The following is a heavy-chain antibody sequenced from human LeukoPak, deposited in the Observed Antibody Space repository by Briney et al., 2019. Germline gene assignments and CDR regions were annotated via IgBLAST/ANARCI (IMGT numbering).Heavy chain of an antibody. V-gene: IGHV3-7*01. D-gene: IGHD6-13*01. CDR2: IKQDGSEK. CDR3: AKDGSSSWYDYFDY. Sequence: GSLRLSFAASGFTFSSHWMSWVRPAPGKGPGWVANIKQDGSEKYYVDSVKGRFTISRDNAKNSLYLQMNSLRAEDTAVYYCAKDGSSSWYDYFDYWGQGTLVTVSS. CDR1: GFTFSSHW. J-gene: IGHJ4*02.